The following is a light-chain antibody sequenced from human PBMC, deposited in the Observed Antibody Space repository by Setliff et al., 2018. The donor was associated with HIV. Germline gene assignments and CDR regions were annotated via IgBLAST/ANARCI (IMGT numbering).Light chain of an antibody. Sequence: QSVLTQPPSASGTPGQRVTISCAGSSSNIGRNYVYWYQQLPGTAPKLLIYRNNQRPSGVPDRFSGSKSGTSASLAISGLRSEDEADYYCAAWDDSLSGLVFGGGTK. CDR3: AAWDDSLSGLV. CDR1: SSNIGRNY. CDR2: RNN. J-gene: IGLJ2*01. V-gene: IGLV1-47*01.